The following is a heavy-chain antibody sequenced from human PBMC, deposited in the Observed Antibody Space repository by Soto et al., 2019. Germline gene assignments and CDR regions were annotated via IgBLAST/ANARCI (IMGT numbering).Heavy chain of an antibody. D-gene: IGHD3-10*01. CDR2: IYYSGST. V-gene: IGHV4-61*01. Sequence: SETLSLTCTVSGGSVSSGSYYWSWIRQPPGKGLEWIGYIYYSGSTNYNPSLKSRVTISVDTSKNQFSLKLSSVTAADTAVYYCARGRSYYNYWGQGTLVTV. CDR1: GGSVSSGSYY. CDR3: ARGRSYYNY. J-gene: IGHJ4*02.